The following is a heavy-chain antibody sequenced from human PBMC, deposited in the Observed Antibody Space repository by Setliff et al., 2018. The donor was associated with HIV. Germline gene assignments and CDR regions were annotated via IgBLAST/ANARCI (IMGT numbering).Heavy chain of an antibody. CDR2: IYYSGST. J-gene: IGHJ6*03. D-gene: IGHD3-3*01. CDR3: ARHNYELDYYYYYMDV. CDR1: GGSISSSSYY. V-gene: IGHV4-39*01. Sequence: LSLTCTVSGGSISSSSYYWGWIRQPPGKGLEWIGSIYYSGSTYYNPSLKSRVTISVDTSKNQFSLKLSSVTAADTAVYYCARHNYELDYYYYYMDVWGKGTTVTVSS.